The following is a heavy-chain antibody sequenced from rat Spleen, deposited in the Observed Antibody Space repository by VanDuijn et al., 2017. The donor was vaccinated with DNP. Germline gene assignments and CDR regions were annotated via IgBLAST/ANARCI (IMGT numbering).Heavy chain of an antibody. CDR3: ATQYYYDGSYYYALDA. D-gene: IGHD1-12*02. J-gene: IGHJ4*01. CDR1: GFTFSDYY. Sequence: EVQLVESGGGLVQPGRSLKLSCAASGFTFSDYYMAWVRQVPGKGLEWVASIATSGGSTYYPDSVKGRFTISRDDAKNTLYLQMNSLRSEDTATYYCATQYYYDGSYYYALDAWGQGTSVTVSS. V-gene: IGHV5-25*01. CDR2: IATSGGST.